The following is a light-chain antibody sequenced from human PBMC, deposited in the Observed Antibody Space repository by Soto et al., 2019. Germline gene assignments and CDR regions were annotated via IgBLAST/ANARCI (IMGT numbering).Light chain of an antibody. CDR3: QHYDSYSQT. CDR1: QSVSPW. J-gene: IGKJ1*01. CDR2: DAS. Sequence: DIQMTQSPSTLSASVGDRVTITCRASQSVSPWLAWYQQKPGKAPNLLIYDASTLKSGVPSRFSGSGSGTAFTLTIRSMHTDHSANYYCQHYDSYSQTFGQGTKVDIK. V-gene: IGKV1-5*01.